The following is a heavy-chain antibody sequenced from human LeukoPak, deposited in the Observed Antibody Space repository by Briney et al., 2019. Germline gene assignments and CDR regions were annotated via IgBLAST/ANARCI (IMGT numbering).Heavy chain of an antibody. CDR3: ARRLVAATSVIFDP. J-gene: IGHJ5*02. CDR2: IYYSGST. Sequence: SETLSHTCTVSGGSISSYYWSWIRQPPGKGLEWIGYIYYSGSTNYNPSLKSRVTISVDTSKDQFSLKLSSVTAADTAVYYCARRLVAATSVIFDPWGQGTLVTVSS. CDR1: GGSISSYY. V-gene: IGHV4-59*08. D-gene: IGHD2-15*01.